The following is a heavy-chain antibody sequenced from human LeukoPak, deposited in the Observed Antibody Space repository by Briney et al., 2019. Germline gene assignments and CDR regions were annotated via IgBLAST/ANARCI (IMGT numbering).Heavy chain of an antibody. CDR1: GFTFSSYS. Sequence: GGSLRLSCAASGFTFSSYSMNWVRQAPGKGREGVSSISSSSSYIYYADSVKGRFTISRDNAKNSLYLQMNSLRAEDTAVYYCARGRYCSGGSCLPSDYWGQGTLVTVSS. V-gene: IGHV3-21*01. J-gene: IGHJ4*02. CDR3: ARGRYCSGGSCLPSDY. D-gene: IGHD2-15*01. CDR2: ISSSSSYI.